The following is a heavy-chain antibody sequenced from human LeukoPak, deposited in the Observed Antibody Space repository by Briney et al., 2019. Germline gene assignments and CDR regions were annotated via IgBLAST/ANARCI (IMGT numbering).Heavy chain of an antibody. D-gene: IGHD6-13*01. CDR3: AREVYSSSWYGYYYYYYMDV. J-gene: IGHJ6*03. Sequence: ASVKVSCKASGGTFSSYAISWVRQAPGQGREWMGGITPIFGTANYAQKFQGRVTITTDESTSTAYMELSSLRSEDTAVYYCAREVYSSSWYGYYYYYYMDVWGKGTTVTVSS. V-gene: IGHV1-69*05. CDR1: GGTFSSYA. CDR2: ITPIFGTA.